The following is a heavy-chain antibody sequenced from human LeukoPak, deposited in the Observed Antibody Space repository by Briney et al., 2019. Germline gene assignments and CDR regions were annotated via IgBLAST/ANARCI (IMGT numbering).Heavy chain of an antibody. J-gene: IGHJ4*02. Sequence: PSETLSLTCAVYGGSFSGYYWSWIRQPPGEGLEWIGEINHSGSTNYNPSLKSRVTISVDTSKNQFSLKLSSVTAADTAVYYCASRYYYDSSGYYTILFDYFDYWGQGTLVTVSS. V-gene: IGHV4-34*01. CDR1: GGSFSGYY. CDR3: ASRYYYDSSGYYTILFDYFDY. CDR2: INHSGST. D-gene: IGHD3-22*01.